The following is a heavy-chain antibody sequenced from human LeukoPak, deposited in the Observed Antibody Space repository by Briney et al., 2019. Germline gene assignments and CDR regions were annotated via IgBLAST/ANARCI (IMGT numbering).Heavy chain of an antibody. V-gene: IGHV3-9*01. CDR2: ISWNSGSI. D-gene: IGHD2-2*01. J-gene: IGHJ1*01. CDR1: GFIFDDYT. CDR3: ATYSSSNGREFQY. Sequence: GRSLSLSCAASGFIFDDYTMHWVRQAPGKGLEWVSGISWNSGSIGYADSVKGRFTISRDNAKNSLYLQMNSLRAEDTAVYYCATYSSSNGREFQYWGQGTLVTVSS.